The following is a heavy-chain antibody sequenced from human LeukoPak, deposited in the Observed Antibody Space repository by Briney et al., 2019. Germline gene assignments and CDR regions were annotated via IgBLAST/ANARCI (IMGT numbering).Heavy chain of an antibody. V-gene: IGHV4-4*07. CDR3: AGTAYHYFDY. J-gene: IGHJ4*02. CDR2: IYTSGST. Sequence: PSETLSLTCTVSGGSISTYYWSWIRRPAGKGLEWIGRIYTSGSTNYDPSLKSRVTMSVDTSKNQFSLKLSSVTAADTAVYYCAGTAYHYFDYWGQGTLVTVSS. D-gene: IGHD3-16*01. CDR1: GGSISTYY.